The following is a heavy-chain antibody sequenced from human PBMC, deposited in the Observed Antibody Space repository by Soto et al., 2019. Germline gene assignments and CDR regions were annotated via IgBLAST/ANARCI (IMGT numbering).Heavy chain of an antibody. D-gene: IGHD7-27*01. CDR3: ARDFFTGEFDY. V-gene: IGHV3-7*01. J-gene: IGHJ4*02. CDR1: GFTFSSYW. Sequence: GGSLRLSCVASGFTFSSYWMNWVRQAPGKGLEWVANLEQDGTEKYYVDSVKGQFTISRDNAKNSLYLQMNSLRAEDTAVYFCARDFFTGEFDYWGQGTLVTVSS. CDR2: LEQDGTEK.